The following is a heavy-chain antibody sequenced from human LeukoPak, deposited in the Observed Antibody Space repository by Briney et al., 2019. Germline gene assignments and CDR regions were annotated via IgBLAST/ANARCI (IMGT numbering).Heavy chain of an antibody. Sequence: GTSVKVSCKASGYTFTGYYMHWVRQAPGQGLEWMGWINPNSGGTNYAQKFQGRATMTRDTSISTAYMELSRLRSDDTAVYYCARDDFWSGYIYWGQGTLVTVSS. CDR2: INPNSGGT. D-gene: IGHD3-3*01. J-gene: IGHJ4*02. V-gene: IGHV1-2*02. CDR3: ARDDFWSGYIY. CDR1: GYTFTGYY.